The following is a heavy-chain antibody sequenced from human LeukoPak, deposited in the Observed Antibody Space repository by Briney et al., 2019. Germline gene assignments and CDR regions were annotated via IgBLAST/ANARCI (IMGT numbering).Heavy chain of an antibody. CDR2: ISSSSSTI. D-gene: IGHD3-10*01. CDR1: GFTFSSYS. J-gene: IGHJ4*02. Sequence: GGSLRLSCAASGFTFSSYSMNWVRQAPGKGLEWVSYISSSSSTIYYADSVKGRFTISRDNAKNSLYLQMNSLRAEDTAVYYCARDMVRGVKRIRSGANDYWGQGTLVTVSS. V-gene: IGHV3-48*04. CDR3: ARDMVRGVKRIRSGANDY.